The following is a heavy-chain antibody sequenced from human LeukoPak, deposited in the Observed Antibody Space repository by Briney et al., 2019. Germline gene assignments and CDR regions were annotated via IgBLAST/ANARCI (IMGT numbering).Heavy chain of an antibody. CDR3: ARALITMVRGGPRYPLGY. Sequence: ASVKVSCKASGYTFTGYYLHWLRQAPGQGLEWIGWINPNSGATSYAQNFQGRVTLTRDTSISTAYMELSRLRSDDTAVYYCARALITMVRGGPRYPLGYWGQGTLVTVSS. D-gene: IGHD3-10*01. CDR2: INPNSGAT. CDR1: GYTFTGYY. J-gene: IGHJ4*02. V-gene: IGHV1-2*02.